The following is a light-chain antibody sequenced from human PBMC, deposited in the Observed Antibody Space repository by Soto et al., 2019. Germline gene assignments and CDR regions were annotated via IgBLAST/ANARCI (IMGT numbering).Light chain of an antibody. CDR1: QSVSSY. V-gene: IGKV3-15*01. Sequence: EVVMTQSPATLSVSLGDRATLSCRASQSVSSYLTWYQQKPGQAPRLLVYAASTRATGVPARFSGSGSGTEFTLTISSLQSEDFAVYSCQQYNNWPLTLGGGTKVEIK. CDR2: AAS. CDR3: QQYNNWPLT. J-gene: IGKJ4*01.